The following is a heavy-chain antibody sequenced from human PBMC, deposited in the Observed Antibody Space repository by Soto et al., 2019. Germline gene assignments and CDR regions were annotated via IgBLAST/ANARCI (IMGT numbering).Heavy chain of an antibody. D-gene: IGHD2-21*02. Sequence: GGSLRLSCAASGFTFSSYAMSWVRQAPGKGLEWVSAISGSGGSTYYADSVKGRFTISRDNSKNTPYLQMNSLRAEDTAVYYCAKDRAKVVTPNYFYYGMDVWGQGTTVTVSS. CDR1: GFTFSSYA. CDR2: ISGSGGST. J-gene: IGHJ6*02. V-gene: IGHV3-23*01. CDR3: AKDRAKVVTPNYFYYGMDV.